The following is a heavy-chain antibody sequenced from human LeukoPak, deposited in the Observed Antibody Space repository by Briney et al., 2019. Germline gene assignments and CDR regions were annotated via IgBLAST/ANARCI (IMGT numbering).Heavy chain of an antibody. CDR3: ARDRRAMVRGVPFNYGMDV. V-gene: IGHV4-61*01. CDR1: GGSVSSGSYY. J-gene: IGHJ6*04. CDR2: IYYSGST. D-gene: IGHD3-10*01. Sequence: SETLSLTCTVSGGSVSSGSYYWSWIRQPPGKGLEWIGYIYYSGSTNYNPSLKSRVTISVDTSKNQLSLKLSSVTAADTAVYYCARDRRAMVRGVPFNYGMDVWGKGTTVTVSS.